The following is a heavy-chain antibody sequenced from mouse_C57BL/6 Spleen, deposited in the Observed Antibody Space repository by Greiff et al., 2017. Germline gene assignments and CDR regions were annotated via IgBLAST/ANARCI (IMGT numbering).Heavy chain of an antibody. CDR3: AILRRGGYYFDY. D-gene: IGHD1-1*01. CDR2: INPNYGTT. Sequence: VQLKESGPELVKPGASVKISCKASGYSFTDYNMNWVKQSNGKSLEWIGVINPNYGTTSYNQKFKGKATLTVDQSSSTAYMQLNSLTSEDSAVYYCAILRRGGYYFDYWGQGTTLTVSS. J-gene: IGHJ2*01. CDR1: GYSFTDYN. V-gene: IGHV1-39*01.